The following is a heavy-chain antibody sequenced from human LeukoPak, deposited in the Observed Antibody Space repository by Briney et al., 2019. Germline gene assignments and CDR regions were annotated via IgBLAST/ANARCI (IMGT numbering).Heavy chain of an antibody. CDR3: ARVISLELGSAGVPDDY. V-gene: IGHV1-18*01. CDR2: ISAYNGNT. Sequence: ASVKVSCKASGYTFTSYDINWVRQATGQGLEWMGWISAYNGNTNYAQKLQGRVTMTTDTSTSTAYMELRSLRSDDTAVYYCARVISLELGSAGVPDDYWGQGTLVTVSS. J-gene: IGHJ4*02. D-gene: IGHD1-7*01. CDR1: GYTFTSYD.